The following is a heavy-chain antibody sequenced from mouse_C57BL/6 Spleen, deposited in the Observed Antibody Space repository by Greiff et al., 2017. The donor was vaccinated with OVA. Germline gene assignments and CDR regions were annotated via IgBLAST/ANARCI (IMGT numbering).Heavy chain of an antibody. CDR1: GYTFTDYE. D-gene: IGHD2-14*01. CDR3: TRWVLGY. CDR2: IDPETGGT. Sequence: VQLQESGAELVRPGASVTLSCKASGYTFTDYEMHWVKQTPVHGLEWIGAIDPETGGTAYNQKFKGKAILTADKSSSTAYMELRSLTSEDSAVYYCTRWVLGYWGQGTTLTVSS. J-gene: IGHJ2*01. V-gene: IGHV1-15*01.